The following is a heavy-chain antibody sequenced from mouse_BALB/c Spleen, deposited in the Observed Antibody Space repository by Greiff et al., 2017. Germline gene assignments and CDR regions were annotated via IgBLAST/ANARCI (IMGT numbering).Heavy chain of an antibody. Sequence: EVQGVESGGGLVKPGGSLKLSCAASGFTFSSYAMSWVRQSPEKRLEWVAEISSGGSYTYYPDTVTGRFTISRDNAKNTLYLEMSSLRSEDTAMYYCARIYDGYPYYAMDYWGQGTSVTVSS. CDR1: GFTFSSYA. J-gene: IGHJ4*01. D-gene: IGHD2-3*01. V-gene: IGHV5-9-4*01. CDR3: ARIYDGYPYYAMDY. CDR2: ISSGGSYT.